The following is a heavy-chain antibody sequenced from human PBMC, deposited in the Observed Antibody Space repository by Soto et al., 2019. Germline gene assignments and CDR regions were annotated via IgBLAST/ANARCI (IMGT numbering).Heavy chain of an antibody. V-gene: IGHV1-18*01. J-gene: IGHJ3*02. CDR2: ISAYNGNT. Sequence: GASVKVSCKASGYTFTSYGISWVRQAPGQGLEWMGWISAYNGNTNYAQKLQGRVTMTTDTSTSTAYMELRSLRSDDTAVYYCATVYYYGSGSYCPDAFDSWGQGTMVTVSS. D-gene: IGHD3-10*01. CDR1: GYTFTSYG. CDR3: ATVYYYGSGSYCPDAFDS.